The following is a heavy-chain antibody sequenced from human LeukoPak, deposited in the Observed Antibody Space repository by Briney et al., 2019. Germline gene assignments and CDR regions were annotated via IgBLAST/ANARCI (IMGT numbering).Heavy chain of an antibody. J-gene: IGHJ4*02. D-gene: IGHD5-18*01. V-gene: IGHV3-21*01. Sequence: GGSLRLSCEVSGFTFSSYHMDWVRQAPGKGLEWVSSIGSSGSYIYYADSLTGRFTISRDNAKNSLYLQMNSLRAEDTAMYYCARRATTERGHSYGLDFWGQGTLVTVSS. CDR2: IGSSGSYI. CDR1: GFTFSSYH. CDR3: ARRATTERGHSYGLDF.